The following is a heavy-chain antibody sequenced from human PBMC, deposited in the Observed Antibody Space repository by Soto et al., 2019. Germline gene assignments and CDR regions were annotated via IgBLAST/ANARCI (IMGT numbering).Heavy chain of an antibody. D-gene: IGHD4-17*01. CDR3: ARGPFTVTSFSRFDP. CDR1: SGSFSVYY. J-gene: IGHJ5*02. V-gene: IGHV4-34*01. Sequence: SETLSLTCAVYSGSFSVYYWGWIRQPPRKGLEWIGEINHSGSTNYNPSLKSRVTISVDTSKNQFSLMLSSVTAADTAVYYCARGPFTVTSFSRFDPWGQGTLVTGSS. CDR2: INHSGST.